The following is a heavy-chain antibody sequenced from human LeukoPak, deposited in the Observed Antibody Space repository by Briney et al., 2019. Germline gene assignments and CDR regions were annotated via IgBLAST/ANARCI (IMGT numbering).Heavy chain of an antibody. Sequence: ASVKVSCKASGYTSTSYDINWVRQATGQGLEWMGWMNPNSGNTGYAQKFQGRVTMTRNTSISTAYMELSSLRSEDTAVYYCARDLITMVRGVITPVGMDVWGQGTTVTVSS. CDR3: ARDLITMVRGVITPVGMDV. CDR2: MNPNSGNT. D-gene: IGHD3-10*01. CDR1: GYTSTSYD. V-gene: IGHV1-8*01. J-gene: IGHJ6*02.